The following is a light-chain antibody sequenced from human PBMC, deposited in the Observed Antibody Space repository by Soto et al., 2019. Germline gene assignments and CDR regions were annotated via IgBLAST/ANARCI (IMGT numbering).Light chain of an antibody. Sequence: EIVMTQSPATLSVSPGERATLSCRASQSISSKLGWYQQRPGQAPRLLIYGASTRATGIPARFSGSGSGTEVPLTISSLQYEDSAVYYCQQYNSWTTITFGQGTRLEIK. CDR1: QSISSK. J-gene: IGKJ5*01. V-gene: IGKV3-15*01. CDR2: GAS. CDR3: QQYNSWTTIT.